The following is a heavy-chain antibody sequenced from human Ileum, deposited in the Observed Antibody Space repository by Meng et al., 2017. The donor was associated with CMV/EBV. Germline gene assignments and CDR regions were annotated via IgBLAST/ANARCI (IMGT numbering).Heavy chain of an antibody. CDR2: IYYSGST. J-gene: IGHJ6*02. CDR3: ARDTVVPAAKSDYYYGMDV. CDR1: GGSISSSSYY. Sequence: SETLSLTCTVSGGSISSSSYYWGWIRQPPGKGLEWIGSIYYSGSTYYNPSLKSRVTISVDTSKNQFSLKLSSVTAADTAVYYCARDTVVPAAKSDYYYGMDVWGQGTTVTVSS. V-gene: IGHV4-39*07. D-gene: IGHD2-2*01.